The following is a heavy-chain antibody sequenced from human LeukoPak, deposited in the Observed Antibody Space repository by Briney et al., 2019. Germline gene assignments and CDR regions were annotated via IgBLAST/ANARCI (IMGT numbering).Heavy chain of an antibody. CDR3: ARQEEGNFDY. J-gene: IGHJ4*02. V-gene: IGHV4-39*01. Sequence: SETLSLTCTVSVGSISSSSYYWGWIRQPPGKGLEWIGSIYYSGSTYSNPSLKSRVTIYVDTSKNQFSLKLSSVTAADTAVYYCARQEEGNFDYWGQGTLVTVSS. CDR2: IYYSGST. CDR1: VGSISSSSYY.